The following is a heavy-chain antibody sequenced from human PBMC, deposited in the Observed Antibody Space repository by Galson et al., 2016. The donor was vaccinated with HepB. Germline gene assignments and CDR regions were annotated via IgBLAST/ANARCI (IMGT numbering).Heavy chain of an antibody. Sequence: SLRLSCAASGFTFITYDIHWVRQPPGKSLEWVSAIGNAADDTHYAASVAGRFTVSRENAKNSLFLQMHSLRAEDTAVYYSARGKSLCTTPWNYGLTVWGERTTVTVSS. J-gene: IGHJ6*04. CDR3: ARGKSLCTTPWNYGLTV. CDR1: GFTFITYD. D-gene: IGHD2-2*01. CDR2: IGNAADDT. V-gene: IGHV3-13*01.